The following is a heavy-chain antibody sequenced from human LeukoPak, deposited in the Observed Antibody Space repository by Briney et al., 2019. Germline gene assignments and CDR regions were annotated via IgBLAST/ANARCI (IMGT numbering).Heavy chain of an antibody. Sequence: GASVKVSCKASGYTLTKYAMNWVRQAPGQGLEWMGWINTNTGNPTYAQGFTGRFVFSLDTSVSTAYLQISSLKAEDTAVYYCARDPAVAGTGGYYDYSSGMDVSGQGTTVT. CDR1: GYTLTKYA. CDR3: ARDPAVAGTGGYYDYSSGMDV. CDR2: INTNTGNP. J-gene: IGHJ6*02. V-gene: IGHV7-4-1*02. D-gene: IGHD6-19*01.